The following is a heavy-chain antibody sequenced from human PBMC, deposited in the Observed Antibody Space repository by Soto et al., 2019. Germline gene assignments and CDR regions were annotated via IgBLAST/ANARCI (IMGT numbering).Heavy chain of an antibody. Sequence: ASVKVCCKASGYSFTDYHIHWVRQAPGQGLEWLGRINPKSGGTSTAQKFQGWVTMTTDTSISTASMELTRLTSDDTAIYYCARGDSTDCSNGVCSFFYNHDMDVWGQGTTVTVSS. V-gene: IGHV1-2*04. CDR2: INPKSGGT. CDR3: ARGDSTDCSNGVCSFFYNHDMDV. CDR1: GYSFTDYH. D-gene: IGHD2-8*01. J-gene: IGHJ6*02.